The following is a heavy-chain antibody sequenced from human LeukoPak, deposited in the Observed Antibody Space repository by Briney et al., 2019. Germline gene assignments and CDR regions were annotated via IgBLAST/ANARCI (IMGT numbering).Heavy chain of an antibody. CDR1: GFTFRNCG. CDR2: ISGSDDGT. V-gene: IGHV3-23*01. D-gene: IGHD3-10*01. J-gene: IGHJ4*02. CDR3: AKRGPIYSSTPGNYFGY. Sequence: GGSLRLSCVASGFTFRNCGMTWVRQAPGKGLEWVSTISGSDDGTYYADSVRGRFTISRDNSKNTLYLQMKALRDEDTATYYCAKRGPIYSSTPGNYFGYWGQGTLVTVSS.